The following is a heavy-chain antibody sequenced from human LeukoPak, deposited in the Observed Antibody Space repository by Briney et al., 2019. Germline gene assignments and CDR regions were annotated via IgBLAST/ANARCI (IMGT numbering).Heavy chain of an antibody. D-gene: IGHD1-26*01. V-gene: IGHV3-30*19. Sequence: GGSLRLSCAASGFSFRTSGMHWVRQAPGKGLEWVAFITGDESERLFVDSVKGRFTISRDNSKNTLYLQMGSLRTEDMAVYYCARNYYAPDYYYMDVWGKGTTVTISS. J-gene: IGHJ6*03. CDR2: ITGDESER. CDR3: ARNYYAPDYYYMDV. CDR1: GFSFRTSG.